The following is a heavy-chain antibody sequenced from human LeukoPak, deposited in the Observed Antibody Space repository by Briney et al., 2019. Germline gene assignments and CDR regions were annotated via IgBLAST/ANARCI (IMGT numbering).Heavy chain of an antibody. CDR3: ARDNWGSLDY. V-gene: IGHV4-61*01. CDR1: GGSVSSGSHP. J-gene: IGHJ4*02. Sequence: PSETLSPTCAVSGGSVSSGSHPWSWIRQPPGKGLEWIGCSSNSGCTNCSPSLKSRVTISVDTSKNQFSLKLTSVTAADTAVYYCARDNWGSLDYWGQGILVTVSS. CDR2: SSNSGCT. D-gene: IGHD7-27*01.